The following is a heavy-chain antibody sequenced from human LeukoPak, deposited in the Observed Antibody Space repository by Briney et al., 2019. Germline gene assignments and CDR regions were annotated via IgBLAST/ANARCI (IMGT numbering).Heavy chain of an antibody. V-gene: IGHV5-51*01. J-gene: IGHJ5*02. CDR2: IHPGDSDT. CDR1: GYSFTSYW. CDR3: ARRNGGYSSSWYRWFDP. Sequence: GESLKISCKGSGYSFTSYWIGWGRQMPGKGLEGMGIIHPGDSDTRYSPSFQGQVTISAYKYISTAYLQWSSLKASDTAMYYCARRNGGYSSSWYRWFDPWGQGTLVTVSS. D-gene: IGHD6-13*01.